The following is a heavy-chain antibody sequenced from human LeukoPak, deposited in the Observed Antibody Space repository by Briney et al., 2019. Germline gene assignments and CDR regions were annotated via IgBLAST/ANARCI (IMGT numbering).Heavy chain of an antibody. V-gene: IGHV3-30*18. J-gene: IGHJ4*02. CDR2: ISYDGSNK. D-gene: IGHD6-13*01. CDR3: AKDWGVGIAAGGSSVDY. Sequence: GGSLRLSCAASGFTFSSYGMHWVRQAPGKGLEWVAVISYDGSNKYYADSVKGRFTISRDNSKNTLYLQMNSLRAEDTAVYYCAKDWGVGIAAGGSSVDYWGQGTLVTVSS. CDR1: GFTFSSYG.